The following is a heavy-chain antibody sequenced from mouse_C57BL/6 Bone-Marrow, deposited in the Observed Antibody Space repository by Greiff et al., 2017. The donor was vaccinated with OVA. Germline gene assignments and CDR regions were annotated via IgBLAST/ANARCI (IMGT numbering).Heavy chain of an antibody. CDR2: IRLKSDNSAT. V-gene: IGHV6-3*01. Sequence: EVQGVESGGGLVQPGGSMKLSCVASGFTFSNYWMNWVRQSPEKGLEWVAQIRLKSDNSATHYAESVKGRFTISRDDYKSSVYLQMNNLRAEDTGIDYCTVSLYGPYAMDYWGQGTSVTVSS. D-gene: IGHD1-1*02. J-gene: IGHJ4*01. CDR3: TVSLYGPYAMDY. CDR1: GFTFSNYW.